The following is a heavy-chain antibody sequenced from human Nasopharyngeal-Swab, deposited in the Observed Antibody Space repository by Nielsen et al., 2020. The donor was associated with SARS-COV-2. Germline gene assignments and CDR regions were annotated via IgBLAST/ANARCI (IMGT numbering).Heavy chain of an antibody. V-gene: IGHV1-24*01. Sequence: ASVKVSCKVSGYTLTELSMHWVRQAPGKGLEWMGGFDPEDGETIYAQKFQGRVTMTEDTSTDTAYMELSSPRSEDTAVYYCATGLIVVVPAAMDVWGQGTTVTVSS. CDR3: ATGLIVVVPAAMDV. CDR2: FDPEDGET. D-gene: IGHD2-2*01. J-gene: IGHJ6*02. CDR1: GYTLTELS.